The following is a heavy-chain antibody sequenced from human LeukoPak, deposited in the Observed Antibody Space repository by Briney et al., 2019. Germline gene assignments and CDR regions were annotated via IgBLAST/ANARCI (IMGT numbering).Heavy chain of an antibody. CDR3: AREVGRDCPFDY. CDR1: GFTFSSYA. V-gene: IGHV3-30-3*01. Sequence: GRSLRLSCAASGFTFSSYAMHWVRQTPGKGLDWVAVISHDGRSEHYAASVKGRFTISRDNSKNTMDLQMNSLRADDTAVYYCAREVGRDCPFDYWGQGTLVTVSS. J-gene: IGHJ4*02. D-gene: IGHD2-21*02. CDR2: ISHDGRSE.